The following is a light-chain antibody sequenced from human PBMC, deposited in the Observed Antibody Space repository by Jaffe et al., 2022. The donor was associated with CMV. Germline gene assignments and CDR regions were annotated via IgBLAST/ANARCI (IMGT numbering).Light chain of an antibody. Sequence: QSALTQPASVSGSPGQSITISCTGTSSDVGSYNLVSWYQQHPGKAPKLMIYEVSKRPSGVSNRFSGSKSGNTASLTISGLQAEDEADYYCCSYAGSSGDVVFGGGTKLTVL. CDR3: CSYAGSSGDVV. CDR1: SSDVGSYNL. V-gene: IGLV2-23*02. CDR2: EVS. J-gene: IGLJ2*01.